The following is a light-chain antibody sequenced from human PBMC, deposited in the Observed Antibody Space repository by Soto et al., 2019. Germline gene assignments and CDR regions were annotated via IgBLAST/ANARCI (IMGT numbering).Light chain of an antibody. CDR1: QSVSSS. V-gene: IGKV3-11*01. CDR2: DAS. CDR3: QQRSGWPRT. J-gene: IGKJ2*01. Sequence: EIVLTQSPATLSLSPGEGATLSCRASQSVSSSLAWYQHKPGQAPRLLIYDASNRATGIPARFSGSGSGTDFTLAISSLEPEDFAVYYCQQRSGWPRTFGQGTKLEIK.